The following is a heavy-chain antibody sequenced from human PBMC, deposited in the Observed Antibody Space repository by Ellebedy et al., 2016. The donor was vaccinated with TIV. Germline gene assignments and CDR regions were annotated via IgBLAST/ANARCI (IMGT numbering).Heavy chain of an antibody. CDR1: GFTFSTYG. CDR3: ARDLRPFSGNPHDAFDI. Sequence: GESLKISCAASGFTFSTYGVTWVRQAPGKGLEWVAVISYDGSNKRYADSVKGRFSISRDNSKSTLYLQMNSLRPDDTAVYYCARDLRPFSGNPHDAFDIWGQGTVVTVS. CDR2: ISYDGSNK. V-gene: IGHV3-30-3*01. J-gene: IGHJ3*02. D-gene: IGHD1-26*01.